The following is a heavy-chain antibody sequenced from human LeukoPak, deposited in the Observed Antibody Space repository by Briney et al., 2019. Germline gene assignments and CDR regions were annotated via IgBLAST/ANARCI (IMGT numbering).Heavy chain of an antibody. CDR3: ARDRSGSSGWYVGFDY. D-gene: IGHD6-19*01. V-gene: IGHV3-21*01. CDR1: GFTFSSYS. CDR2: ISSSSSYI. Sequence: GGSLRLSCAASGFTFSSYSMNWVRQAPGKGLEWVSSISSSSSYIYYADSVKGRFTISRDNAKNSLYLQMNSLRAEDTAVYYCARDRSGSSGWYVGFDYWGQGTLVTVSS. J-gene: IGHJ4*02.